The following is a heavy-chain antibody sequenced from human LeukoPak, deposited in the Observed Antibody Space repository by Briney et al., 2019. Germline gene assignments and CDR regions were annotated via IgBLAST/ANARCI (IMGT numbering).Heavy chain of an antibody. V-gene: IGHV3-66*02. J-gene: IGHJ4*02. CDR2: IYGGGDT. D-gene: IGHD3-22*01. CDR3: ARGSHKLHSSAYFYFFDY. CDR1: GFTVSSDY. Sequence: QSGGSLRLSCAASGFTVSSDYMGWVRQAPGKGLEYVSIIYGGGDTFYADSVKGRFTISRDNSKNTLYLQMNSLRAEDTAVYYCARGSHKLHSSAYFYFFDYWGQGTLVSVSS.